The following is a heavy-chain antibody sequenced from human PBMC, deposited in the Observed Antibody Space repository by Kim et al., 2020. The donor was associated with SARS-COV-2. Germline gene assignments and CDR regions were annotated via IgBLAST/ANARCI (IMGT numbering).Heavy chain of an antibody. J-gene: IGHJ5*02. CDR1: GYNFSNYW. CDR3: ARHGNGCYNWFDP. D-gene: IGHD6-19*01. CDR2: VDPADSYS. Sequence: GESLKISCKGSGYNFSNYWITWVRQMPGKGLEWMGRVDPADSYSNYSPSFQGHVSISTDKSLSTAYLQWTNLKASDTAIYYCARHGNGCYNWFDPWGQGTLVIVSS. V-gene: IGHV5-10-1*01.